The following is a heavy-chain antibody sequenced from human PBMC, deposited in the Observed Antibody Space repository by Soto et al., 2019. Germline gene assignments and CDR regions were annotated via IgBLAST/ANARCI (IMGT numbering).Heavy chain of an antibody. CDR1: GFTFSSYA. D-gene: IGHD2-2*02. J-gene: IGHJ5*02. V-gene: IGHV3-23*01. CDR3: AKVVAGGIVVVPAAIPWFDP. CDR2: ISGSGGST. Sequence: GGSLRLSCAASGFTFSSYAMSWVRQAPGKGLEWVSAISGSGGSTYYADSVKGRFTISRDNSKNTLYLQMNSLRAEDTAVYYCAKVVAGGIVVVPAAIPWFDPWGQGTLVTVSS.